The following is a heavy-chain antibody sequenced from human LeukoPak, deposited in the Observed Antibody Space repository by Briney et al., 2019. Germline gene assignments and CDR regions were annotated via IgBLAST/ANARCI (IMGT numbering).Heavy chain of an antibody. V-gene: IGHV4-61*01. CDR2: ISYSGGT. J-gene: IGHJ5*02. Sequence: PSQTLSLTCTVSGGSISSGSYYWSWIRQPPGKGLEWIGYISYSGGTNYNPSLGSRVIISVDTSKSQFSLRLSSVTAADTAVYYCARAPLLRFRGPFDPWGQGTLVTVSS. CDR1: GGSISSGSYY. D-gene: IGHD3-3*01. CDR3: ARAPLLRFRGPFDP.